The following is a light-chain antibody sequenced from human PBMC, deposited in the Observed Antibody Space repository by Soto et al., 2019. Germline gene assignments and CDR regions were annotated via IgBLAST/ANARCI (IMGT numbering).Light chain of an antibody. V-gene: IGLV2-14*01. CDR2: EVS. J-gene: IGLJ1*01. CDR1: SSDVGGYTY. Sequence: QSALTQPASVSGSPGQSITISCTGTSSDVGGYTYVSWYQQHPGKAPKLMIYEVSNRPSGVSHRFSGSKSGNTASLTISGLQAEDEADYYCSSYTSSSTLVFGTGTKVTVL. CDR3: SSYTSSSTLV.